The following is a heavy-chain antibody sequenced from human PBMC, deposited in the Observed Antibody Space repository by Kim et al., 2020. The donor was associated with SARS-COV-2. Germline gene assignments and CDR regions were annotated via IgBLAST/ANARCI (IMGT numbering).Heavy chain of an antibody. V-gene: IGHV3-48*03. J-gene: IGHJ4*02. CDR2: ISSSGTII. CDR3: ARDGRVGGSNRGYYFDY. Sequence: GGSLRLSCAASGFTFSSYEMNWVRQAPGKGLEWVSYISSSGTIIYYADSVKGRFTISRDNAKNSLYLQMNSLRAEDTAVYYCARDGRVGGSNRGYYFDYWGQGTLVTVSS. D-gene: IGHD1-26*01. CDR1: GFTFSSYE.